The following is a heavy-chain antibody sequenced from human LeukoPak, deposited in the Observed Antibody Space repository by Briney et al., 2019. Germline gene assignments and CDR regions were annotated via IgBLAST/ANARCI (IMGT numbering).Heavy chain of an antibody. CDR1: GFTFSSYW. CDR2: IDRDGSRI. V-gene: IGHV3-74*01. D-gene: IGHD2-15*01. Sequence: PGGSLRLSCAVSGFTFSSYWMHWVRQAPGKGLVWVSRIDRDGSRINYADSVKGRFTISRDNGKNTLFLQMNSLGADDTAMYYCARWDAYCSGGSCYFGRFAFDIWGQGTMVTVSS. J-gene: IGHJ3*02. CDR3: ARWDAYCSGGSCYFGRFAFDI.